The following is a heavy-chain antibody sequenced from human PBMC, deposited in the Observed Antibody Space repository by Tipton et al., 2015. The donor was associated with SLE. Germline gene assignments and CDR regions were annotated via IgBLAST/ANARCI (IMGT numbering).Heavy chain of an antibody. CDR3: ESDDDGDARQSPRAFDI. CDR1: GGSISSHY. Sequence: TLSLTCTVSGGSISSHYWSWIRQPPGKGLEWIGYIYYSGSTNYNPSLKSRVTISVDTSKNQFSLKLSSVTDADTAVYYYESDDDGDARQSPRAFDIWGQGTMVTVSS. V-gene: IGHV4-59*11. J-gene: IGHJ3*02. CDR2: IYYSGST. D-gene: IGHD4-17*01.